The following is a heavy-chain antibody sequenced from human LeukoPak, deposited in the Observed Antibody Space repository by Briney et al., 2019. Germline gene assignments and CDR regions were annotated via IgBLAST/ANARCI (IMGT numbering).Heavy chain of an antibody. J-gene: IGHJ4*02. CDR2: IYTSGST. V-gene: IGHV4-4*09. D-gene: IGHD6-19*01. CDR3: ARTHSSGWYDFDY. Sequence: SETLSLTCTVSGGSVSSYYWSWIRQPPGKGLEWIGYIYTSGSTNYNPSLKSRVTISVDTSKNQFSLKLSSVTAADTAVYYCARTHSSGWYDFDYWGQGTLVTVSS. CDR1: GGSVSSYY.